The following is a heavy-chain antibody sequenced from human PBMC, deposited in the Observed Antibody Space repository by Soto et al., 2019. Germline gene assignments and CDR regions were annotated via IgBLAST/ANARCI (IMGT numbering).Heavy chain of an antibody. CDR1: GFTFSSYA. CDR3: AKDRRAGGNYGFYSDF. D-gene: IGHD1-7*01. V-gene: IGHV3-23*01. Sequence: PGGSLRLSCAASGFTFSSYAMSWVRQAPGKGLEWVSGINGGGDSTYFADSVRGRFTISRDNSKNTLYLQMTSLRADDTAVYYCAKDRRAGGNYGFYSDFWGQGALVTVSS. CDR2: INGGGDST. J-gene: IGHJ4*02.